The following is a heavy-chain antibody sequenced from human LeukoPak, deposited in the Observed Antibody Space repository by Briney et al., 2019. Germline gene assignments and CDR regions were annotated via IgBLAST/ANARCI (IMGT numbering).Heavy chain of an antibody. CDR2: ISGSGDYT. CDR3: ARDASSGWYY. Sequence: GGSLRLSCAASGFTFSKYALTWVRQAPGQGLECVSVISGSGDYTYYADSVKGRLTISRDNSKNTLYLQMNSLRDEDTAVYYCARDASSGWYYWGQGTLVTVSS. J-gene: IGHJ4*02. D-gene: IGHD6-19*01. V-gene: IGHV3-23*01. CDR1: GFTFSKYA.